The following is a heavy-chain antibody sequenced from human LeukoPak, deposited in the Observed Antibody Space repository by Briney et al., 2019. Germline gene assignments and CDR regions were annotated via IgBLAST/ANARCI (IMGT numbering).Heavy chain of an antibody. CDR3: ARRYYDFLSGYYNWYFDL. Sequence: GGSLRLSCAASGFTFSDYYMYWIRQAPGKGLEWVSYISSRSGYTNYADFVKGRFTISRDNAKISLNLQMNSLRAEDTAIYYCARRYYDFLSGYYNWYFDLWGRGTLVTVSS. J-gene: IGHJ2*01. V-gene: IGHV3-11*03. CDR2: ISSRSGYT. CDR1: GFTFSDYY. D-gene: IGHD3-3*01.